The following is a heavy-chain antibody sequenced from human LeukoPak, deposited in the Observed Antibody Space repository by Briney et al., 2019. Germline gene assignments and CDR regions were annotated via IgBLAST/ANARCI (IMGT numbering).Heavy chain of an antibody. D-gene: IGHD3-22*01. CDR1: GFTFSNIW. V-gene: IGHV3-7*01. J-gene: IGHJ1*01. CDR2: IKQDGIEK. Sequence: GGSLRLSCAASGFTFSNIWMTWIRQAPGRGLEWVANIKQDGIEKYYVDSVEGRFPVSRDNTKNSLFLQMHSLRAEDTAVYYCARGSSGYYCDHFQTWGQGSLVTVSS. CDR3: ARGSSGYYCDHFQT.